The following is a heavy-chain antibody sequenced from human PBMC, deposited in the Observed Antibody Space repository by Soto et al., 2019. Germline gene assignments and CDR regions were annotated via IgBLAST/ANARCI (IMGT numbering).Heavy chain of an antibody. D-gene: IGHD3-22*01. CDR2: IYYSGST. CDR3: ARVYYDSSGYYYVFQH. Sequence: SETLSLTCTVSGGSISSGGYYWSWIRQHPGKGLEWIGYIYYSGSTYYNPSLKSRVTISVDTSKNQFSLKLSSVTAADTAVYYCARVYYDSSGYYYVFQHWGQGTLVTVSS. V-gene: IGHV4-30-4*08. J-gene: IGHJ1*01. CDR1: GGSISSGGYY.